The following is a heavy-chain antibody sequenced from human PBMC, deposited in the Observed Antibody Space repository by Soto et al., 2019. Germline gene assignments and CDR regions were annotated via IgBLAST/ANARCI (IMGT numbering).Heavy chain of an antibody. CDR3: ASASGGEYYDRRSWYSAS. CDR1: GYKFIDYW. Sequence: GESLKISCKGSGYKFIDYWIGWVRQVPGKGLEWMGSIDPGDFDIKYGPSFAGPVTISADNSINTVYQLWISLQASDTGIYYRASASGGEYYDRRSWYSASWGQGTQVT. CDR2: IDPGDFDI. D-gene: IGHD3-3*01. J-gene: IGHJ1*01. V-gene: IGHV5-51*01.